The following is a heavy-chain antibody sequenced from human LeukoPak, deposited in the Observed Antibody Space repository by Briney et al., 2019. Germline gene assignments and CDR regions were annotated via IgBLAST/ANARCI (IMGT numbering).Heavy chain of an antibody. CDR2: ISYDGSNK. Sequence: RGSLRLSCAASGFTFSSYGMHWVRQAPGKGLEWVAVISYDGSNKYYADSVKGRFTISRDNSKNTLYLQMNSLRAEDTAVYYCAKDSRSCPFDYWGQGTLVTVSS. D-gene: IGHD1-26*01. J-gene: IGHJ4*02. CDR1: GFTFSSYG. CDR3: AKDSRSCPFDY. V-gene: IGHV3-30*18.